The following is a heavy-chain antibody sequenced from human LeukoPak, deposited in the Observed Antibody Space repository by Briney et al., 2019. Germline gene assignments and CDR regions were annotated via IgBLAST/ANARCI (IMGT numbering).Heavy chain of an antibody. CDR1: GFTFSIYG. V-gene: IGHV3-30*02. J-gene: IGHJ4*02. D-gene: IGHD6-13*01. Sequence: GGSLRLSCAASGFTFSIYGMHWVRQAPGKGLDWVGYIRYDGSEKYYAESLKGRFTISRDNSKNTLYLQMNSLRAEDTAVYYCARVNARPGTSWYFDYWGQGTLVTVSS. CDR3: ARVNARPGTSWYFDY. CDR2: IRYDGSEK.